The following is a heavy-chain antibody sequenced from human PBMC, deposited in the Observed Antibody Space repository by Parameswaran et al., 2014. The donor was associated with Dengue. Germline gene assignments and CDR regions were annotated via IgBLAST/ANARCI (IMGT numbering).Heavy chain of an antibody. Sequence: GGSLRLSCAASGFTFSSYSMNWVRQAPGKGLEWLSYISSSGTTIYYAGSVKGRFTISRDNAKKSLYLQMNSLRDEDTAVYYCARVAGEMYYYDSSGYFNYWGQGTLVTVSS. V-gene: IGHV3-48*02. J-gene: IGHJ4*02. CDR2: ISSSGTTI. CDR1: GFTFSSYS. D-gene: IGHD3-22*01. CDR3: ARVAGEMYYYDSSGYFNY.